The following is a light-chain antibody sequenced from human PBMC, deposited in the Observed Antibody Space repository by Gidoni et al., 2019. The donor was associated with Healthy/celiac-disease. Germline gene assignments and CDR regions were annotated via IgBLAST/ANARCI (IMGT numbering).Light chain of an antibody. CDR1: NIGSKS. CDR2: DDS. Sequence: YVPTQPPSVSVAPGKTARITCGGNNIGSKSVHWYQQQPGQAPLLVVYDDSDRPSGIPERFSGSNSGNTASLTISRVEAGDEADYYCQVWDSSSDHVVFGGGTKLTVL. CDR3: QVWDSSSDHVV. J-gene: IGLJ2*01. V-gene: IGLV3-21*03.